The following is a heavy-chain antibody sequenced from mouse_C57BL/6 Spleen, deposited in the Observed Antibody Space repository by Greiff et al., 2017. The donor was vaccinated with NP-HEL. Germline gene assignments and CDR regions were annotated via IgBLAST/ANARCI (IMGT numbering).Heavy chain of an antibody. Sequence: QVQLQQPGAELVKPGASVKLSCKASGYTFTSYWMQWVKQRPGQGLEWIGEIDPSDSYTNYNQKFKGKATLTVDTSSSTAYMQLSSLTSDDSAVYYCARREYPYAMDYWGQGTSVTVSS. D-gene: IGHD5-2*01. CDR2: IDPSDSYT. CDR3: ARREYPYAMDY. V-gene: IGHV1-50*01. CDR1: GYTFTSYW. J-gene: IGHJ4*01.